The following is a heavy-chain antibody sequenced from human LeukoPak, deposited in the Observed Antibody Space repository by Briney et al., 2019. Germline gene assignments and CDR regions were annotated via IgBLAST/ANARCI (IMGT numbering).Heavy chain of an antibody. D-gene: IGHD3-22*01. CDR3: ARDRKIDYYDSSGLYFDY. CDR2: IIPIFGTA. CDR1: GGTFSSYA. J-gene: IGHJ4*02. V-gene: IGHV1-69*01. Sequence: ASVKVSCKASGGTFSSYAISWVRQAPGQGLEWMGGIIPIFGTANYAQKFQGRVTITADESTSTAYMELSSLRSEDTAVYYCARDRKIDYYDSSGLYFDYWGQGTLVTVSS.